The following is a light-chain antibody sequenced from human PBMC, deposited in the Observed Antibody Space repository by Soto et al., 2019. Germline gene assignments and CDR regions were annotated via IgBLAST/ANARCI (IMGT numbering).Light chain of an antibody. CDR2: KAS. CDR1: QTISSW. Sequence: DIQMSQSPSTQSGSVGDRVTITCRASQTISSWLAWYQQKPGKAPKLLIYKASTLKSGVPSRFSGSGSGTEFTLTISSLQPDDFATYYCQQYNSYSGTFGQGTKVAI. CDR3: QQYNSYSGT. V-gene: IGKV1-5*03. J-gene: IGKJ1*01.